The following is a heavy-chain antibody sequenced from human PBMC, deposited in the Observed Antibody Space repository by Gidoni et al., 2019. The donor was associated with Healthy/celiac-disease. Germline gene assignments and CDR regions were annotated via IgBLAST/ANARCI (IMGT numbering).Heavy chain of an antibody. CDR3: TTYHDYSNYGRIPYYYYYMDV. CDR1: GFTFSNAW. V-gene: IGHV3-15*07. J-gene: IGHJ6*03. CDR2: IKSKTDGGTT. D-gene: IGHD4-4*01. Sequence: EVQLVESGGGLVKPGGSLRLSCAASGFTFSNAWMNWVRQAPGKGLEWVGRIKSKTDGGTTDYAEPVKGRFTISRDDSKNTLYLQMNSLKTEDTAVYYCTTYHDYSNYGRIPYYYYYMDVWGKGTTVTVSS.